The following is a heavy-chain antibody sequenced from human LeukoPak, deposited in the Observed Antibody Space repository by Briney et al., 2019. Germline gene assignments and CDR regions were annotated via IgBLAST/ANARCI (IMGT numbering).Heavy chain of an antibody. CDR2: IIPIFGTA. Sequence: ASVKVSCKASGGTFSSYAISWVRQAPGQGLEWMGGIIPIFGTANYAQKFQGRVTITADESTSTAYMELSSLRSEDTAVYYCAREGLGDDAFDIWGQGTMVTVSS. CDR3: AREGLGDDAFDI. J-gene: IGHJ3*02. CDR1: GGTFSSYA. V-gene: IGHV1-69*13. D-gene: IGHD7-27*01.